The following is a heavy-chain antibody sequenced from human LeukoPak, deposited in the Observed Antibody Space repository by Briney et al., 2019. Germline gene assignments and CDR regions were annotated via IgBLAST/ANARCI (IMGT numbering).Heavy chain of an antibody. D-gene: IGHD3-10*01. J-gene: IGHJ4*02. CDR1: GGSFSGYY. CDR3: ARGKSYYYGSGSPDY. CDR2: INHSGST. Sequence: SETLSLTCAVYGGSFSGYYWSWIRRPPGKGLEWIGEINHSGSTNYNPSLKSRVTISVDTSKNQFSLKLSSVTAADTAVYYCARGKSYYYGSGSPDYWGQGTLVTVSS. V-gene: IGHV4-34*01.